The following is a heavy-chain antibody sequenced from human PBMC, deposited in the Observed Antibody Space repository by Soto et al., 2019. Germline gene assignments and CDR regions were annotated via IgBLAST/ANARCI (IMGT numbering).Heavy chain of an antibody. CDR1: GFTFSVYT. D-gene: IGHD6-6*01. Sequence: EAQLVESGGGLVQPGGSLRLSCAASGFTFSVYTMHWVRQSPGKGLEWISSITSSGTTISYADSVKGRFTISRDNAKSSLFLQMDTLRDEDTAGYYCARDGYSTSSDWPWFDPWGQGTLGTVSS. J-gene: IGHJ5*02. CDR3: ARDGYSTSSDWPWFDP. V-gene: IGHV3-48*02. CDR2: ITSSGTTI.